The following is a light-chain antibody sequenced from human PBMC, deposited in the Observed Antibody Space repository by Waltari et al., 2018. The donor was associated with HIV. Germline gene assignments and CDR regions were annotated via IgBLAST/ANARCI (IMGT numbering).Light chain of an antibody. Sequence: QAVVTQEPSLSVYPGKTITLSCGLSSASASTRFFPSWYQLTPGQPPRSLLYNTDVRSSGGPDRFSGSIVGNKAALTITGAQAEDESVYYCVYYVRSGRVFGGGTRLTVL. J-gene: IGLJ2*01. CDR1: SASASTRFF. CDR3: VYYVRSGRV. V-gene: IGLV8-61*01. CDR2: NTD.